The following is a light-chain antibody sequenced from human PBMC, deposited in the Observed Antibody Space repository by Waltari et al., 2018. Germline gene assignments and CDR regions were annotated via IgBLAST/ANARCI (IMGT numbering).Light chain of an antibody. Sequence: SYVVTQPPSVSVAPGKTASITCGGNNIGSKSVHWYQQKPGQAPVLVIYDDSDRPSGIPDRFSGSNSENTATRTISRVEAGDEADYYCQVWDSSSDHNYVFGTATKVTVL. J-gene: IGLJ1*01. V-gene: IGLV3-21*04. CDR1: NIGSKS. CDR2: DDS. CDR3: QVWDSSSDHNYV.